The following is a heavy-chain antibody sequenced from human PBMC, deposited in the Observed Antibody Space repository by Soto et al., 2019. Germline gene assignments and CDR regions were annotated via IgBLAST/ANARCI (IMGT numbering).Heavy chain of an antibody. Sequence: TLSLTCTVSGGSISSGGYYWSWIRQHPGKGLEWIGYIYYSGSTYYNPSLKSRVTISVDTSKNQFSLKLSSVTAADTAVYYCARVSTVNTGVYYGMDVWGQGTTVTVSS. CDR1: GGSISSGGYY. D-gene: IGHD4-17*01. CDR2: IYYSGST. CDR3: ARVSTVNTGVYYGMDV. J-gene: IGHJ6*02. V-gene: IGHV4-31*03.